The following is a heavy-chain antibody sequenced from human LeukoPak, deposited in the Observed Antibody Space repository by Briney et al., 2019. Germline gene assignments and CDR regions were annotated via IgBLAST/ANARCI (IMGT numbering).Heavy chain of an antibody. J-gene: IGHJ3*02. CDR1: GYTLTELS. CDR3: ATPSNWIRPEVDDFDI. D-gene: IGHD1-1*01. CDR2: FDHEDGEI. Sequence: ASVKVSCKVSGYTLTELSMHWVRQAPGKGLEWMGGFDHEDGEIIYAQKFQGRVTMTEDTSTDTAYMELSSLRSEDTAVYYCATPSNWIRPEVDDFDIWGQGTMVTVSS. V-gene: IGHV1-24*01.